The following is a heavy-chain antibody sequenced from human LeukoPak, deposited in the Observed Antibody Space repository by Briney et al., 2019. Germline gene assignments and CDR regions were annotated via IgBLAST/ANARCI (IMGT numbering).Heavy chain of an antibody. Sequence: ASVKVSCKASGYTFTSYDINWVRQATGQGLEWMGWMNPNSGNTGYAQKFQGRVTMTRNTSISTAYMELSSLRSEDTAVYYCARGQGPPETYYDFWSGYTFSGTHYYYYGMDVWGQGTTVTVSS. CDR1: GYTFTSYD. CDR2: MNPNSGNT. V-gene: IGHV1-8*01. J-gene: IGHJ6*02. D-gene: IGHD3-3*01. CDR3: ARGQGPPETYYDFWSGYTFSGTHYYYYGMDV.